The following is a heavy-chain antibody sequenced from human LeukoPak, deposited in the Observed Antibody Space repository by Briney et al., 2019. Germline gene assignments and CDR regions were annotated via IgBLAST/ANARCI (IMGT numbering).Heavy chain of an antibody. D-gene: IGHD3-3*01. CDR2: MNPNSGNT. V-gene: IGHV1-8*01. J-gene: IGHJ6*03. CDR3: ARESGYYDFWSGYYNYYMDV. CDR1: GYTFTSYD. Sequence: ASVKVSCKASGYTFTSYDINWVRQATGQGLEWMGWMNPNSGNTGYAQKFQGRVTMTRNTSISTAYMELSSLRSEDTAVYYCARESGYYDFWSGYYNYYMDVWGKGTTVTVSS.